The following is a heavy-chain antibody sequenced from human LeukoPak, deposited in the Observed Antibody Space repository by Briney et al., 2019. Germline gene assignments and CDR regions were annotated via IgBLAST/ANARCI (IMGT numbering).Heavy chain of an antibody. D-gene: IGHD2-2*01. V-gene: IGHV4-39*01. CDR2: IYYNRNT. J-gene: IGHJ6*03. CDR3: ARRGGPPMPYYYYYMDV. Sequence: TSETLSLTCSVSGDSIRNSNHYWGWVRQPPGKGLEWLGTIYYNRNTYYSPSLWGRITIYVDTSKNEFSLSLTSVTTADTAVYYCARRGGPPMPYYYYYMDVWGKGTTVTVSS. CDR1: GDSIRNSNHY.